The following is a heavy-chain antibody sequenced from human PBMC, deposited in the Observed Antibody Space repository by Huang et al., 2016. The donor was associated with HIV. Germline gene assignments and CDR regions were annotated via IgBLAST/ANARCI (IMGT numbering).Heavy chain of an antibody. CDR2: ISSSSSYI. Sequence: EVQLVESGGGLVKPGGSLRLSCAASGFTFSSYSRNWVSKATGKGLVWVSSISSSSSYIYYADSVKGRFTISRDNAKNSLYLQMNSLRAEDMAVYYCARALPRGMVIDYWGQGTLVTVSS. CDR1: GFTFSSYS. V-gene: IGHV3-21*01. J-gene: IGHJ4*02. CDR3: ARALPRGMVIDY. D-gene: IGHD2-8*01.